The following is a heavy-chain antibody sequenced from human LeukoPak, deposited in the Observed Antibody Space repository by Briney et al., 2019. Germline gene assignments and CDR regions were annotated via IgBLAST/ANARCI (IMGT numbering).Heavy chain of an antibody. CDR2: ISYDGSNK. J-gene: IGHJ1*01. CDR3: AKDPPIKH. D-gene: IGHD5-12*01. V-gene: IGHV3-30*18. Sequence: GSLRLSCAASGFTFSSYGMHWVRQAPGKGLEWVAVISYDGSNKYYADSVKGRFTISRDNSKNTLYLQMNSLRAEDTAVYYCAKDPPIKHWGQGTLVTVSS. CDR1: GFTFSSYG.